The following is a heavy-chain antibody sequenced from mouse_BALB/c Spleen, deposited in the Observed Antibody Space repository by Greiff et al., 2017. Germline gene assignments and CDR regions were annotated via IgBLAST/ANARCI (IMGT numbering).Heavy chain of an antibody. CDR1: GFNIKDTY. J-gene: IGHJ4*01. V-gene: IGHV14-3*02. CDR2: IDPANGNT. D-gene: IGHD2-3*01. Sequence: EVHLVESGAELVKPGASVKLSCTASGFNIKDTYMHWVKQRPEQGLEWIGRIDPANGNTKYDPKFQGKATITADTSSNTAYLQLSSLTSEDTAVYYCARDDGYYSYAMDYWGQGTSVTVSS. CDR3: ARDDGYYSYAMDY.